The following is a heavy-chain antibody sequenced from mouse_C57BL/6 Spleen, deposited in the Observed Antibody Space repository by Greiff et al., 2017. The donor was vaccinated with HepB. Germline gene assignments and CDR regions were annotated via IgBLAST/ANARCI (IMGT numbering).Heavy chain of an antibody. CDR2: IYPGDGDT. V-gene: IGHV1-82*01. Sequence: QVQLQQSGPELVKPGASVKISCKASGYAFSSSWMNWVKQRPGKGLEWIGRIYPGDGDTNYNGKFKGKATLTADKSSSTAYMQLSSLTSEDSAVYCDARETAQRAMDYWGQGTSVTVSS. CDR1: GYAFSSSW. J-gene: IGHJ4*01. CDR3: ARETAQRAMDY. D-gene: IGHD3-2*02.